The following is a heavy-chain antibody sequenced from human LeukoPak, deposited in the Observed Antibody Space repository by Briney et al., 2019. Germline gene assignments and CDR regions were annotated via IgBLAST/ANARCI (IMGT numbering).Heavy chain of an antibody. CDR3: ARDFYYYIDV. CDR2: IKQDGSEK. CDR1: GFTFSGYW. J-gene: IGHJ6*03. Sequence: GGSLRLSCTASGFTFSGYWMTWVRQAPGKGLEWVANIKQDGSEKHYVDSVRGRFTISREYAKNSLYLQMNSLRAEDTAVYYCARDFYYYIDVWGKGTTVTVSS. V-gene: IGHV3-7*01.